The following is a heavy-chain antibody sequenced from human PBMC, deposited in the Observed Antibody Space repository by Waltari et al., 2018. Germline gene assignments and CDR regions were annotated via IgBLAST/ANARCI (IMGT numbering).Heavy chain of an antibody. Sequence: QVKMVESGGGDVQPGGSLRVRDAACGAYFRRSGMHWFRQAPGKGLEWVEFIRYDGSNKYYADSVKGRFTISRDNSKNTLYLQMNSLRAEDTAVYYCAKAGLVIKALDYWGQGTLVTVSS. V-gene: IGHV3-30*02. CDR2: IRYDGSNK. CDR3: AKAGLVIKALDY. D-gene: IGHD3-22*01. CDR1: GAYFRRSG. J-gene: IGHJ4*02.